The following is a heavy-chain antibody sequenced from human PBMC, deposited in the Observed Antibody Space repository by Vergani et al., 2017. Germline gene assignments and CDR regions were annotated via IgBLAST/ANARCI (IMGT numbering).Heavy chain of an antibody. CDR1: GGSITSGSFY. D-gene: IGHD2-21*02. CDR3: ARVLRARGDYYFDY. Sequence: QVQLHESGPGLVKPSQTLSLTCTVSGGSITSGSFYWSWIRQPAGKGLEWIGRIHYSGSTNYNPSLKSRVTISVDTSKNQFSLKLGSVTAADTAVYYCARVLRARGDYYFDYWGQGTLVTVSS. CDR2: IHYSGST. V-gene: IGHV4-61*02. J-gene: IGHJ4*02.